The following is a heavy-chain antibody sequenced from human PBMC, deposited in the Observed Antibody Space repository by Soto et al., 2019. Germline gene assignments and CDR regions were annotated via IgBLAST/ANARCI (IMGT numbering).Heavy chain of an antibody. CDR2: IWYDGSNK. J-gene: IGHJ4*02. D-gene: IGHD5-12*01. V-gene: IGHV3-33*01. Sequence: QVQLVESGGGVVQPGRSLRLSCAASGFTFSSYGMHWVRQAPGKGLEWVAVIWYDGSNKYYADSVKGRLTISRDNSKNTRYLQMNSLRAEDTAVYYCARVTEWLPAPDYWGQGTLVTVSS. CDR3: ARVTEWLPAPDY. CDR1: GFTFSSYG.